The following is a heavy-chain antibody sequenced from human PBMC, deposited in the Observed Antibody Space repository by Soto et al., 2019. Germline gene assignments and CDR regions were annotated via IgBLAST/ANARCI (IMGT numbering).Heavy chain of an antibody. CDR1: GYSFTSYW. D-gene: IGHD2-21*01. J-gene: IGHJ4*02. CDR2: IYPGGSDT. Sequence: GESLKISCNGSGYSFTSYWICWVRQMPGKGLEWMGIIYPGGSDTRYSPSFQGQVTISADKSISTAYLQWSSLKASDTAMYYCARGRGGESPVPDYWGQGTLVTVSS. V-gene: IGHV5-51*01. CDR3: ARGRGGESPVPDY.